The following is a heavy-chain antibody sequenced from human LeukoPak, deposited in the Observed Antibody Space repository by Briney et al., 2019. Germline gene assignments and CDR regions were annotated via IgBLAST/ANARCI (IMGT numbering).Heavy chain of an antibody. V-gene: IGHV3-48*01. CDR1: GFTFSSYS. D-gene: IGHD4-11*01. CDR3: ARDTVGTVTRR. CDR2: ISSSSSTI. Sequence: GGSLRLSCAASGFTFSSYSMNWVRQAPGKGLEWVSYISSSSSTIYYADSVKGRFTISRDNAKNSLYLQMNSLRAEDTAVYYCARDTVGTVTRRWGQGTLVTVSS. J-gene: IGHJ4*02.